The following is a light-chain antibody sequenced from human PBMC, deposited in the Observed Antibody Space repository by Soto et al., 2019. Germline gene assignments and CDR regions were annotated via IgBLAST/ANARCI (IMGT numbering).Light chain of an antibody. CDR2: EVN. J-gene: IGLJ2*01. CDR3: SSYAGSNQAVV. V-gene: IGLV2-14*02. Sequence: QSVLTQPASVSGSPGESITISCTGTSSDVGSYNLVTWYQQHPGRAPKLIIYEVNKRPSGVPDRFSGSKSGNTASLTVSGLQAEDEAVYYCSSYAGSNQAVVFGGGTKVTVL. CDR1: SSDVGSYNL.